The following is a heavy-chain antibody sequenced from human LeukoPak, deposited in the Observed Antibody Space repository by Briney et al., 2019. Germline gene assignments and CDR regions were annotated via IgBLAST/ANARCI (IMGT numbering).Heavy chain of an antibody. CDR2: ISSTSVTI. CDR3: ARRQLGSRLWDAFDV. D-gene: IGHD7-27*01. J-gene: IGHJ3*01. V-gene: IGHV3-48*04. CDR1: GFTLSIYT. Sequence: GGSLSLSCAASGFTLSIYTMNWVRQAPGKGLEWVSYISSTSVTIDYADSVKGRFTISRDNAQNSLYLQMNSLRAEDTAVYYCARRQLGSRLWDAFDVWGQGTMVTVSS.